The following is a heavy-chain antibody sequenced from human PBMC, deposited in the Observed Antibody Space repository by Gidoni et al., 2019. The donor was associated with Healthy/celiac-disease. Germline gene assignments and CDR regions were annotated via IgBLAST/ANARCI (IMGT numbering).Heavy chain of an antibody. J-gene: IGHJ6*02. Sequence: QVQLVESGGGVVQPGRSLRLACAASGFTFSSYGMHWVRQAPGKGLEWVAVISYDGSNKYYADSVKGRFTISRDNSKNTLYLQMNSLRAEDTAVYYCAADIVVVPAAINPYYYYGMDVWGQGTTVTVSS. CDR1: GFTFSSYG. V-gene: IGHV3-30*03. CDR2: ISYDGSNK. CDR3: AADIVVVPAAINPYYYYGMDV. D-gene: IGHD2-2*02.